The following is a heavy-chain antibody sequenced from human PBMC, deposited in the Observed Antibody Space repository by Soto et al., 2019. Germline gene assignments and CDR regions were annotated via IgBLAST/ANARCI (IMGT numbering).Heavy chain of an antibody. V-gene: IGHV4-4*07. CDR3: AREARETVGDGYWCDP. CDR1: GDSFSGYY. CDR2: VYTSGNT. D-gene: IGHD3-10*01. Sequence: QVQLQESGPGLVKPSETLSLTCTVSGDSFSGYYWSWIRQPAGKGLEWIGRVYTSGNTDYNPSLKSRVTVSGDTSKNQFSLKLSSVTAADTAVYYCAREARETVGDGYWCDPWGQGTLVTVSS. J-gene: IGHJ5*02.